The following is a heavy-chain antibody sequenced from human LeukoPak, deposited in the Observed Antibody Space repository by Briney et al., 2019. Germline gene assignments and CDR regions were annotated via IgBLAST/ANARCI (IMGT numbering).Heavy chain of an antibody. V-gene: IGHV4-61*02. CDR2: IYTSGST. CDR3: ARAFWGSGIDY. D-gene: IGHD3-16*01. CDR1: GGSISSGSYY. Sequence: SETLSLTCTVSGGSISSGSYYWSWIRQPAGKGLEWIGRIYTSGSTNYNPSLKSRVTISLDTSKNQFSLKLSSVTAADTAVYYCARAFWGSGIDYWGQGILVIVSS. J-gene: IGHJ4*02.